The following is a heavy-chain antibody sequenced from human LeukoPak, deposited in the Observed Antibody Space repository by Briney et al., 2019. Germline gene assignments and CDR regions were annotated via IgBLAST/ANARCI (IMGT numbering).Heavy chain of an antibody. J-gene: IGHJ6*02. CDR3: ARNPYGSGTWDV. D-gene: IGHD3-10*01. CDR1: GYTFNTFD. Sequence: ASVKASCKASGYTFNTFDINWVRQASGQGLEWVGWMSPDSGNTGCAQKFQGRVTMTRNNPISTAYLELSSLTSEDTAVYYCARNPYGSGTWDVWGQGTTVTVSS. V-gene: IGHV1-8*02. CDR2: MSPDSGNT.